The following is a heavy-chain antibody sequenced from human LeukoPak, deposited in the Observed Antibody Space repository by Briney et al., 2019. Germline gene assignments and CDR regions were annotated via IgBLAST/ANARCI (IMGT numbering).Heavy chain of an antibody. CDR3: ARGGREAWFDP. CDR1: GDSISSYY. J-gene: IGHJ5*02. Sequence: SETLSLTCTVSGDSISSYYWSWIRQPPGKGLDWIGYIYYTGSTDYNPSLKSRVTLSMDTSKNQFSLKLSSVTAADTAVYDCARGGREAWFDPWGQGTLVTVSS. D-gene: IGHD1-26*01. CDR2: IYYTGST. V-gene: IGHV4-59*01.